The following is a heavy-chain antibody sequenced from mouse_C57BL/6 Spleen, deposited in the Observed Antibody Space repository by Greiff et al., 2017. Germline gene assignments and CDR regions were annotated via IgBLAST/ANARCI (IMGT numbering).Heavy chain of an antibody. CDR3: AIYDYDVPFAY. Sequence: VQLQESGPGLVAPSQSLSITCTVSGFSLTSYGVDWVRQSPGKGLEWLGVIWGVGSTNYNSALKSRLSISKDNSKSQVFLKMNSLQTDDTAMYYCAIYDYDVPFAYWGQGTLVTVSA. J-gene: IGHJ3*01. D-gene: IGHD2-4*01. CDR2: IWGVGST. V-gene: IGHV2-6*01. CDR1: GFSLTSYG.